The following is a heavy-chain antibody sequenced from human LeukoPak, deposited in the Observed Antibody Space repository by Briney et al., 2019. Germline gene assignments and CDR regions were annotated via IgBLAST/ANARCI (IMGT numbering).Heavy chain of an antibody. CDR1: GFAFGDYA. CDR2: VRSKAYGGTT. D-gene: IGHD6-13*01. Sequence: KPGGSLRLSCTASGFAFGDYAMTWFRQAPGKGLEWVSFVRSKAYGGTTEYAASVKGRFTISRDDSKSIAYLQMNSLKTEDTAVYYCARGDGSSWAFDYWGQGTLVTVSS. J-gene: IGHJ4*02. CDR3: ARGDGSSWAFDY. V-gene: IGHV3-49*05.